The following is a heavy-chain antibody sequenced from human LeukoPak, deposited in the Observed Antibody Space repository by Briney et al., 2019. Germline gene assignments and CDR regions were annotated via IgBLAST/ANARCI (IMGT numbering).Heavy chain of an antibody. CDR3: ARDGTSTDDY. D-gene: IGHD2-2*01. CDR1: GYTFSSFG. J-gene: IGHJ4*02. V-gene: IGHV1-18*01. Sequence: ASVKVSCKTSGYTFSSFGISWVRQAPGQGLEWMGWISGNNDNPNYGQKFQGRFTVTTDSSTSTAYMELRNLRSDDTAVYYCARDGTSTDDYWGQGTLVTVSS. CDR2: ISGNNDNP.